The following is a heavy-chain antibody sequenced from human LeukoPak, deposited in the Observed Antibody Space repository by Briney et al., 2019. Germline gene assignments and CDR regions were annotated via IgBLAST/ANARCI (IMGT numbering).Heavy chain of an antibody. V-gene: IGHV4-61*02. CDR3: AGGGYDFWSGYGPVDY. D-gene: IGHD3-3*01. CDR2: IYTCGST. CDR1: GGSISSGSYY. J-gene: IGHJ4*02. Sequence: SETLSLTCTVSGGSISSGSYYWGWVRQPAGRGREWIGRIYTCGSTNYNPSLKSRFTISVDTSKNQFSLKLSSVTAADTAVYYCAGGGYDFWSGYGPVDYWGQGTLVTVSS.